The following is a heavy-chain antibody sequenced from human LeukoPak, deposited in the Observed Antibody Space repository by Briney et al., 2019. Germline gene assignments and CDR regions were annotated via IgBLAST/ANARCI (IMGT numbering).Heavy chain of an antibody. D-gene: IGHD5-18*01. CDR3: ARGVYSYGLYYYMDV. J-gene: IGHJ6*03. CDR1: GYTFTGYY. CDR2: INPNSGGT. Sequence: GASVKVSCKASGYTFTGYYTHWVRQAPGQGLERMGWINPNSGGTNYAQKFQGRVIMTTDTSISTAYMELSSLRSDDTAVYYCARGVYSYGLYYYMDVWGKGTTVTVSS. V-gene: IGHV1-2*02.